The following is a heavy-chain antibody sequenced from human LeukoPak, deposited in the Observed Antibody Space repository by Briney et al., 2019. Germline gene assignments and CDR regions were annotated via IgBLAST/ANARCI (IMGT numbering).Heavy chain of an antibody. CDR2: IKSKTDGGTT. V-gene: IGHV3-15*01. Sequence: GGSLRLSCAASGFTFSNAWMSWVRQAPGKGLEWVGRIKSKTDGGTTDYAAPVKGRFTISRDDSKNTLYLQMHSLKTEDTAVYYCARDPWSSSLNWLDPWGQGTLVTVSS. CDR3: ARDPWSSSLNWLDP. D-gene: IGHD6-13*01. J-gene: IGHJ5*02. CDR1: GFTFSNAW.